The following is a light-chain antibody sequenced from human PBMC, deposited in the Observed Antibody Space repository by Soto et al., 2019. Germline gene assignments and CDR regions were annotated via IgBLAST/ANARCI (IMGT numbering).Light chain of an antibody. V-gene: IGLV2-23*01. CDR1: RSDVGTYNL. Sequence: QSVLTQPASVSGSPGQSITISCTGTRSDVGTYNLVSWYQQHPGKAPKLMLYEGSKRPSGVSNRFSGSKSGNTASLTISGLENEDEADYYCCSYVGSATDVFATGTKLTVL. CDR2: EGS. J-gene: IGLJ1*01. CDR3: CSYVGSATDV.